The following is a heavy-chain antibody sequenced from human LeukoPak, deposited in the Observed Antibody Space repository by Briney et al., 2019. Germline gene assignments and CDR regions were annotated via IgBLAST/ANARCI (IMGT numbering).Heavy chain of an antibody. CDR2: ISSSGNNI. CDR1: GLKFSSYE. J-gene: IGHJ6*02. Sequence: GGSLRLSCAASGLKFSSYEVNWVRQAPGKGLEWVSYISSSGNNIYYADSVKGRFTISRDIAKNSLYLQMNSLRADDTAVYYCASVMGYYYAMDVWGQGTTVTVSS. D-gene: IGHD3-16*01. CDR3: ASVMGYYYAMDV. V-gene: IGHV3-48*03.